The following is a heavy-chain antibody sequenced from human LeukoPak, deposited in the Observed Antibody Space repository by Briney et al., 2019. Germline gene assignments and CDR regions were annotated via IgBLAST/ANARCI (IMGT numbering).Heavy chain of an antibody. CDR3: AKDMNYYDSSGSDY. Sequence: PGRSLRLSCAASGFTFDDYAMHWVRQAPGKGLEWVSGISWNSGSIGYADSVKGRFTISRDNAKNSLYLQMNSLRAEDTALYYCAKDMNYYDSSGSDYWGQGTLVTVSS. V-gene: IGHV3-9*01. J-gene: IGHJ4*02. CDR2: ISWNSGSI. D-gene: IGHD3-22*01. CDR1: GFTFDDYA.